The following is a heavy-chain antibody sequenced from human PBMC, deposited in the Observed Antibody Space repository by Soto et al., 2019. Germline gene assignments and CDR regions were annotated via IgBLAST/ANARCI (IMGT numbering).Heavy chain of an antibody. Sequence: EVQLVESGGGLVQPGGSLRLPCAASGFTFSTYWMTWVRQPPGKGLEWVASINQDGSERYYVDSVRGRFTISRDNAKNSLYLQMNSLRAEDTAVYYCLRGGNFFVYWGQGTLVTVSP. CDR2: INQDGSER. V-gene: IGHV3-7*01. CDR3: LRGGNFFVY. CDR1: GFTFSTYW. J-gene: IGHJ4*02. D-gene: IGHD3-16*01.